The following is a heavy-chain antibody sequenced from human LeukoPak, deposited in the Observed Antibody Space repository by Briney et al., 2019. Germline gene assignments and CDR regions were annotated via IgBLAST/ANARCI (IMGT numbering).Heavy chain of an antibody. Sequence: SETLSLTCAVYGGSFSGYYWSWIRQPPGKGLEWIGEINHSGSTNYNPSLKSRVTISVDTSKNQFSLKLSSVTAADTAVYYCAGHDCSSTSCYHYFDHWGQGTLVTVSS. CDR1: GGSFSGYY. V-gene: IGHV4-34*01. CDR3: AGHDCSSTSCYHYFDH. J-gene: IGHJ4*02. D-gene: IGHD2-2*01. CDR2: INHSGST.